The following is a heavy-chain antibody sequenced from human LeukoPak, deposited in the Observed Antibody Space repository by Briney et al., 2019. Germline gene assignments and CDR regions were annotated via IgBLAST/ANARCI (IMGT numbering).Heavy chain of an antibody. J-gene: IGHJ4*02. Sequence: GASVKVSCKASGYTFTGYYMHWVRQAPGQGLEWMGWINPNSGGTNYAQKFQGRVTMTRDTSISTAYMELSRLRSDDTAVYYCARDLRYCSSTSCYTIPFDYWGQGTLVTVSS. CDR3: ARDLRYCSSTSCYTIPFDY. CDR2: INPNSGGT. V-gene: IGHV1-2*02. CDR1: GYTFTGYY. D-gene: IGHD2-2*02.